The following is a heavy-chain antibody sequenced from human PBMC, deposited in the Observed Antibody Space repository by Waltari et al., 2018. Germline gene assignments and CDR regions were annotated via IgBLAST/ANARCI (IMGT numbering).Heavy chain of an antibody. D-gene: IGHD3-3*01. CDR2: TYPGDSDT. V-gene: IGHV5-51*01. J-gene: IGHJ4*02. Sequence: EEQLVQSGAEVKKPGESLKISCKGFGYDFSSYWIGWVRQMPGKGLEWMGITYPGDSDTRYSPSFQGQVTISADKSTSTAYLQWNSLKASDSAIYYCARRDRDYTAYDLDYWGQGTLVTVSS. CDR3: ARRDRDYTAYDLDY. CDR1: GYDFSSYW.